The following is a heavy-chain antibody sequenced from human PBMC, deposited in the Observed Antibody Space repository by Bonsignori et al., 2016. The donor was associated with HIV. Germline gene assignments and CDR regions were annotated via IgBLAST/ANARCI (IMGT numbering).Heavy chain of an antibody. Sequence: WIRQPPGKGLEWVSSISSSSSYIYYADSVKGRFTISRDNAKNSLYLQMNSLRAEDTAVYYCASIVATIKLGNDYWGQGTLVTVSS. CDR2: ISSSSSYI. V-gene: IGHV3-21*01. J-gene: IGHJ4*02. CDR3: ASIVATIKLGNDY. D-gene: IGHD5-12*01.